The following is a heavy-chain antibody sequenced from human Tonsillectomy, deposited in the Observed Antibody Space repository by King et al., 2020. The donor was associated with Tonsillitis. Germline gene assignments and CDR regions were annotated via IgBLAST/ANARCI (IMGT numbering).Heavy chain of an antibody. D-gene: IGHD6-13*01. J-gene: IGHJ4*02. CDR2: INAGNGNT. CDR1: GYTFTSYA. CDR3: AGGSIAAAGTLEY. Sequence: QLVQSGAEVKKPGASVKVSCKASGYTFTSYAMHWVRQAPGQRLEWMGWINAGNGNTKYSQKFQGRVTITRDTSASTAYMELSSLRSEDTAVYYCAGGSIAAAGTLEYWGQGTLVTVSS. V-gene: IGHV1-3*01.